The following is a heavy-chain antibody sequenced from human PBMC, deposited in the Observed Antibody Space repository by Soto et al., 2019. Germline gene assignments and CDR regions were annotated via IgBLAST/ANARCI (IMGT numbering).Heavy chain of an antibody. V-gene: IGHV5-51*01. CDR3: ARHGYSSSWYPDH. J-gene: IGHJ4*02. D-gene: IGHD6-13*01. Sequence: GESLKISCQASGYRFSSFWIGWVRQMPGKGLEWMGIAQPGHSDTRYSPSFQGHVTISADESTNTAYLPWSSLRASDTAIYFCARHGYSSSWYPDHWGQGTQVTVSS. CDR2: AQPGHSDT. CDR1: GYRFSSFW.